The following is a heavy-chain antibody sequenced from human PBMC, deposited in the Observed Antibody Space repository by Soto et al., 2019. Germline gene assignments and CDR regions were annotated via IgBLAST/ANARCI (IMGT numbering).Heavy chain of an antibody. CDR2: ISGSGGST. CDR3: AKDHGSRGRRSTVTTLWGWDWFDP. V-gene: IGHV3-23*01. CDR1: GFTFSSYA. J-gene: IGHJ5*02. Sequence: GGSLRLSCAASGFTFSSYAMSWVRQAPGKGLEWVSAISGSGGSTYYADSVKGRFTISRDNSKNTLYLQMNSLRAEDTAVYYCAKDHGSRGRRSTVTTLWGWDWFDPWGQGTLVTVSS. D-gene: IGHD4-17*01.